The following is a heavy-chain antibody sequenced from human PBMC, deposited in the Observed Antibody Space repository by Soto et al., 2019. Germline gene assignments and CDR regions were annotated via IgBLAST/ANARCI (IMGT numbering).Heavy chain of an antibody. J-gene: IGHJ6*02. CDR3: ASYDFRSASYGMDV. Sequence: ASVKVSCKASGYTFTGYYMHWVRQAPGQGLEWMGWINPNSGGTNYAQKFQGRVTMTRDTCISAAYMELSRLRSDDTDVYYCASYDFRSASYGMDVWGQGTTVTLCS. CDR2: INPNSGGT. V-gene: IGHV1-2*02. D-gene: IGHD3-3*01. CDR1: GYTFTGYY.